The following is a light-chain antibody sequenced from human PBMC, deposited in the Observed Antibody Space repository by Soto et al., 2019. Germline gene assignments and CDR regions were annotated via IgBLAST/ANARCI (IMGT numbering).Light chain of an antibody. V-gene: IGLV2-14*01. J-gene: IGLJ2*01. Sequence: QSALTQPASVSGSPGQSITISCTGTTSDVGGYDFVSWYQQHPGKAPKLIIYGVSNRPSGVSNRFSASKSGNTASLTISGLQAEDEADYFCTSYSSSNNFDVVFGGGTKLTVL. CDR3: TSYSSSNNFDVV. CDR2: GVS. CDR1: TSDVGGYDF.